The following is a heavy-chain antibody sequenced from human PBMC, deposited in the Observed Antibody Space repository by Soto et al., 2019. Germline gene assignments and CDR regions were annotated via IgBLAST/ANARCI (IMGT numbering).Heavy chain of an antibody. J-gene: IGHJ6*02. V-gene: IGHV3-23*01. Sequence: GGSLRLSCAASGFTFSSYAMSWVRQAPGKGLEWVSAISGSGGSTYYADSVKGRFTISRDNSKNTLYLQMNSLRAEDTAVYYCAKLILGYCSSTSCLGGMDVWGQGTTVTVSS. CDR3: AKLILGYCSSTSCLGGMDV. D-gene: IGHD2-2*01. CDR2: ISGSGGST. CDR1: GFTFSSYA.